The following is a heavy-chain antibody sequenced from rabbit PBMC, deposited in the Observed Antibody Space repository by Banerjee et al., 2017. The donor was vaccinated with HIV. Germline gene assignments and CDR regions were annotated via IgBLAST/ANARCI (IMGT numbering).Heavy chain of an antibody. J-gene: IGHJ4*01. Sequence: QEQLKETGGGLVQPGGSLTLSCKAYGFDFSSYNMGWVRQATGKGLEWIGDIYAGSGSTYYASWVNGRFTISKTSSTTVTLQMTSLTAADTATYFCAKGHSDYGHFNLWGQGTLVTVS. CDR2: IYAGSGST. V-gene: IGHV1S45*01. CDR3: AKGHSDYGHFNL. D-gene: IGHD1-1*01. CDR1: GFDFSSYN.